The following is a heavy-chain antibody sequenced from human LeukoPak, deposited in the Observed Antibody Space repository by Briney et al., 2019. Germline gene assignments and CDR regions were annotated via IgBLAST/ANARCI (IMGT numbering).Heavy chain of an antibody. CDR1: GVTFSSYT. D-gene: IGHD2-15*01. J-gene: IGHJ6*02. CDR3: ARDPTPRYCSGGSCYTHYGMDV. CDR2: INISGNNI. V-gene: IGHV3-21*01. Sequence: GGSLRLSCAASGVTFSSYTTNWVPQTPGEGQESVPPINISGNNIYYANSVKGRLTISRDNAKNSLYLQMNSLRVEATAVYYCARDPTPRYCSGGSCYTHYGMDVWGQGTTVTVSS.